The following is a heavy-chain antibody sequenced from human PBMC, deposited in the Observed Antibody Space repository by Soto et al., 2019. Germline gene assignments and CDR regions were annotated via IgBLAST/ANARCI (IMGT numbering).Heavy chain of an antibody. Sequence: SVKVSCKASGGTFSSYAISWVRQAPGQGLEWMGGIIPIFGTANYAQKFQGRVTITADESTSTAYMELSSLRSEDTAVYYCARDWVATTYYYYGMDVWGQGTTVTLSS. CDR1: GGTFSSYA. CDR3: ARDWVATTYYYYGMDV. CDR2: IIPIFGTA. J-gene: IGHJ6*02. D-gene: IGHD2-15*01. V-gene: IGHV1-69*13.